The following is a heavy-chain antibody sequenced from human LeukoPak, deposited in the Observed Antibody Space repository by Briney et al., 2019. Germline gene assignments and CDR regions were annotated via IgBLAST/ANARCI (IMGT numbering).Heavy chain of an antibody. D-gene: IGHD2-21*02. CDR1: GGSISSSSYH. J-gene: IGHJ2*01. Sequence: SETLSLTCTVSGGSISSSSYHWGWIRQPPGQGLEWIGSIYYSGSTYYNPSLKSRVTISVDTSKNQFSLKLSSVTAADTAVYYCASCSDNCYLRYFDPWGRGTLVTVSS. CDR2: IYYSGST. CDR3: ASCSDNCYLRYFDP. V-gene: IGHV4-39*01.